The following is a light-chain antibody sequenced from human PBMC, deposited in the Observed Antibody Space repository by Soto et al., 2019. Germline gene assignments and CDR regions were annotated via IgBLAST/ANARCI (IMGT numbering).Light chain of an antibody. J-gene: IGLJ3*02. Sequence: QSALTQPASVSGSPGQSITISCTGTSSDVGGYNYVSWYQQHPGKAPKPIIYEVSNRHSGVSNRFSGSKSGNTASLTISGLQAEDEADYYCNSYRTNYTWLFGGGTKLTVL. V-gene: IGLV2-14*01. CDR2: EVS. CDR3: NSYRTNYTWL. CDR1: SSDVGGYNY.